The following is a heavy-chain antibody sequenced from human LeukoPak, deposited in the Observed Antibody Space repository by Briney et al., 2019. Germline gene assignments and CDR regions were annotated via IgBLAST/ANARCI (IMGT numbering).Heavy chain of an antibody. J-gene: IGHJ4*02. D-gene: IGHD3-22*01. V-gene: IGHV1-69*04. CDR3: AREVESSGYFCDY. CDR2: IIPILGIE. Sequence: SVTLSCKASGGTFSSYTITWVRQAPGQGLEWMGRIIPILGIENYAHQIQGSVTTTEDTYTSTAHMERTRLRSEATAVYYSAREVESSGYFCDYWGQGTLVTVSS. CDR1: GGTFSSYT.